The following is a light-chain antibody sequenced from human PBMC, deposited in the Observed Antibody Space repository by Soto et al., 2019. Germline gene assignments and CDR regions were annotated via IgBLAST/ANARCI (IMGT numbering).Light chain of an antibody. V-gene: IGLV2-14*01. CDR1: SSDLGDYNY. CDR2: DVT. Sequence: QSALTQPASVSGSPGQSITISSTGTSSDLGDYNYVSWYQLHPGEAPKLMIYDVTNRPSGVSNRFSGSKSGNTASLTISGLQAEDETDYYCSSYTSTNTLVFGTGTKLTVL. J-gene: IGLJ1*01. CDR3: SSYTSTNTLV.